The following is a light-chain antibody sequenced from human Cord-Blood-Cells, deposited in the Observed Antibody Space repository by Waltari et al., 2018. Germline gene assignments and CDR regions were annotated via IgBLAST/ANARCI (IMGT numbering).Light chain of an antibody. CDR2: GAS. Sequence: EIVLTQSPGTLSLSPGERATLSCRASQTVSSSYLAWYQHKPGQAPRLLIYGASSRDTGIPDRFSGSGSGTDFTLTISRLEPEDFAVYYCQQYGSSPLTFGGGTKVEIK. CDR3: QQYGSSPLT. J-gene: IGKJ4*01. V-gene: IGKV3-20*01. CDR1: QTVSSSY.